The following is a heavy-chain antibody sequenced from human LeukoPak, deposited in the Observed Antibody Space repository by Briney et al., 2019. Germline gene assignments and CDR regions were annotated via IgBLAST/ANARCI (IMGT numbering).Heavy chain of an antibody. D-gene: IGHD3-22*01. V-gene: IGHV3-20*04. CDR2: ISWNGGSR. Sequence: GGSLRLSCAASGFTFDDYAMHWVRQAPGKGLEWVSGISWNGGSRGYADSVKGRFTISRDDAKNSLYLQMNSLRAEDTALYYCARSRHSYDSTGFPHYWGQGTLVTVSS. J-gene: IGHJ4*02. CDR1: GFTFDDYA. CDR3: ARSRHSYDSTGFPHY.